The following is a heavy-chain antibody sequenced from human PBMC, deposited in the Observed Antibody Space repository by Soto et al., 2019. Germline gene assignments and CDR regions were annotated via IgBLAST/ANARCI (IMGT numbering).Heavy chain of an antibody. V-gene: IGHV5-10-1*01. J-gene: IGHJ6*02. CDR1: GYSFTIYW. CDR3: ASRMVTGYYYGMDV. Sequence: GESLKISCKGSGYSFTIYWISWVRQMPGKGLEWMGRIDPSDSYTNYSPSFQGHVTISADKSISTAYLQWSSLKASDTAMYYCASRMVTGYYYGMDVWGQGTTVTVSS. CDR2: IDPSDSYT. D-gene: IGHD5-18*01.